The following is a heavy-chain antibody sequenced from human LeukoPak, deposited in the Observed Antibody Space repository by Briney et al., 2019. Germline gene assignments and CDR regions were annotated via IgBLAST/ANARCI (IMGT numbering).Heavy chain of an antibody. CDR1: GGSISSYY. CDR2: IYYSGST. J-gene: IGHJ4*02. D-gene: IGHD3-22*01. Sequence: SETLSLTCTVSGGSISSYYWSWIRQPPGKGLEWIGYIYYSGSTNYNPSLKSRVAISVDTSKNQFSLRLSSVTAADTAVYYCARDSSSGYPRWGQGTLVTVSS. CDR3: ARDSSSGYPR. V-gene: IGHV4-59*01.